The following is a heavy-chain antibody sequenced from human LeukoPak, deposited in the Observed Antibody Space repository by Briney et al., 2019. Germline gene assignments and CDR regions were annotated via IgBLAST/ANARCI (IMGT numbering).Heavy chain of an antibody. J-gene: IGHJ4*02. D-gene: IGHD1-26*01. CDR2: ISSSGSTI. CDR3: ARGDSGSYYFDY. V-gene: IGHV3-48*03. CDR1: GFTFSSYE. Sequence: GGSLGLSCAASGFTFSSYEMDWVRQAPGKGLEWVSYISSSGSTIYYADSVKGRFTISRDNAKNSLYLQVNSLRAEDTAVYYCARGDSGSYYFDYWGQGTLVTVSS.